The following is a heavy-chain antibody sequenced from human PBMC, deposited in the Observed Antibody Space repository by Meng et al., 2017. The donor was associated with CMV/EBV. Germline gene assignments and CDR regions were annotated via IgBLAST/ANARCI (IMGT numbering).Heavy chain of an antibody. V-gene: IGHV1-8*03. CDR3: ARVESRTYCSSTSCYISYFDY. CDR2: MNPNSGNT. CDR1: GYTFTSYD. D-gene: IGHD2-2*02. Sequence: ASVKVSCKASGYTFTSYDINWVRQATGQGLEWMGWMNPNSGNTGYAQKFQGRVTITRNTSISTAYMELSSLRSEDTAVYYCARVESRTYCSSTSCYISYFDYWGQGTLVTVSS. J-gene: IGHJ4*02.